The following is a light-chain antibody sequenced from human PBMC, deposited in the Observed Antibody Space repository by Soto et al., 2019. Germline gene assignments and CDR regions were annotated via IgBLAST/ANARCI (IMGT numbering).Light chain of an antibody. V-gene: IGKV1-39*01. J-gene: IGKJ2*01. CDR2: ATS. CDR3: QQSYSSPYT. CDR1: QTISSY. Sequence: DIQMTQSPSSLSASVGDRVTITCRASQTISSYLHWYQQKPGEDPRLLIYATSNLNGGVPSRFSGSGSGTDFSLTISSLQPDDFATYYCQQSYSSPYTFGQGTNLDI.